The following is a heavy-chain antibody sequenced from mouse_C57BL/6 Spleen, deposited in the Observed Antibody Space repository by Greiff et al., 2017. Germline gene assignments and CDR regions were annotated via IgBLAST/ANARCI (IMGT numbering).Heavy chain of an antibody. J-gene: IGHJ2*01. CDR1: GFNIKDYY. CDR2: IDPEDGVT. Sequence: VQLQQSGAELVKPGASVTLSCTASGFNIKDYYMHWVKQRTEQGLEWIGRIDPEDGVTTYAPKFQGKATITADTSSNTAYLQLSSLTSEDTAVYYCASWDYFDYWDQGTAHTVSS. CDR3: ASWDYFDY. D-gene: IGHD4-1*01. V-gene: IGHV14-2*01.